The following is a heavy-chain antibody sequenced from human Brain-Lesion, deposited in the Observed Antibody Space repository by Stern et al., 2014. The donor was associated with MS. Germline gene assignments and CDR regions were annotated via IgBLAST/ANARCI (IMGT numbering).Heavy chain of an antibody. J-gene: IGHJ1*01. CDR3: AKWPHHIAVAGTRYFQH. CDR2: ISGHGGPT. D-gene: IGHD6-19*01. Sequence: EVQLVESGGGLVQPGGSLRLSWAASGFSFSTYAMSWVRQTPGKGLQWVSAISGHGGPTYYADSVKGLFTISRANSKNTLYLQMDSLRADDTAVYYCAKWPHHIAVAGTRYFQHWGQGTLVTVSS. CDR1: GFSFSTYA. V-gene: IGHV3-23*04.